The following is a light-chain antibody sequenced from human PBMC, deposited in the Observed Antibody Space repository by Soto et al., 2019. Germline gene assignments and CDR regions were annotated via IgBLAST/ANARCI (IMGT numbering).Light chain of an antibody. V-gene: IGKV1-33*01. CDR3: QQYVDFPQT. CDR1: QDIRNY. Sequence: DIQMTQSPSSLSASVGDRVTITCQASQDIRNYLNWYQQKPGKAPKLLIYDASYLETGVPSRFSGSGSGTDFTFTIDSLQPEDIAPYYCQQYVDFPQTFGQGTKLEIK. J-gene: IGKJ2*01. CDR2: DAS.